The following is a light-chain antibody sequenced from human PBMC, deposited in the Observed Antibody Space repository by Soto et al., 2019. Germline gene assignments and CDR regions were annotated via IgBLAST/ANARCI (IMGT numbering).Light chain of an antibody. CDR2: DVF. J-gene: IGKJ4*01. Sequence: DIQMTQSPSSLSASVGDRVTITCQASQAISKYLNWYQQKPGKAPKLLIYDVFNLETGVPSRFSGSGSVTHFTFTISSLQPEDVATYYCQQYESLPTFGGGTKVEIK. V-gene: IGKV1-33*01. CDR1: QAISKY. CDR3: QQYESLPT.